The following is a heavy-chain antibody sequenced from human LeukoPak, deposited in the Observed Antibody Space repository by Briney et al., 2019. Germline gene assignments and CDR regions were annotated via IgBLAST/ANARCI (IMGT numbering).Heavy chain of an antibody. V-gene: IGHV3-30-3*01. Sequence: GGSLRLSCAASGFTFSSYAMHWVRQAPGKGLEWVAVISYDGSNKYYADSVKGRFTISRDNSKNTLYLQMNSLRAEDTAVYYCARALWIQLDDAFDIWGQGTMVTVSS. CDR2: ISYDGSNK. D-gene: IGHD5-18*01. J-gene: IGHJ3*02. CDR1: GFTFSSYA. CDR3: ARALWIQLDDAFDI.